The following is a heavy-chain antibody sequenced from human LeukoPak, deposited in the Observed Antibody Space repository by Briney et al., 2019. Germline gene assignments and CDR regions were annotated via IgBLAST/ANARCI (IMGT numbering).Heavy chain of an antibody. D-gene: IGHD6-19*01. J-gene: IGHJ6*03. CDR2: ISVYNGNT. Sequence: GASVKVSCKASGYTFTSYGISWVRQAPGQGFERKGWISVYNGNTNYAQKLQGRVTMTTDTSTSTAYMELRSLRSDDTAVYYCARDEYSSGWYENYYYYMDVWGKGTTVTVSS. CDR1: GYTFTSYG. V-gene: IGHV1-18*01. CDR3: ARDEYSSGWYENYYYYMDV.